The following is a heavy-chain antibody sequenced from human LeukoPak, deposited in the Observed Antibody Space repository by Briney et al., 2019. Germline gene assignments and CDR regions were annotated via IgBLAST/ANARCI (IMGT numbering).Heavy chain of an antibody. Sequence: GGSLRLSCAVSGFSFSVYWMHWVRQTPEKGLVWVSRINSEGSTTVYADSVKGRFTISRDNVKNTLYLQMNSLRAEDTALYYCARGGVVVTPFFHNWGQGTLVTVSS. CDR1: GFSFSVYW. D-gene: IGHD2-21*02. CDR3: ARGGVVVTPFFHN. CDR2: INSEGSTT. V-gene: IGHV3-74*01. J-gene: IGHJ4*02.